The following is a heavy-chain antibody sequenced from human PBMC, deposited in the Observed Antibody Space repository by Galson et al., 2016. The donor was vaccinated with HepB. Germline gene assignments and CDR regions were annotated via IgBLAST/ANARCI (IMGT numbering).Heavy chain of an antibody. CDR2: ICGTGGNT. D-gene: IGHD3-10*01. J-gene: IGHJ6*02. Sequence: SLRLSCAASGFTFSNYAMSWVRQAPGKGLEWVSAICGTGGNTYYADSVKGRFTISRDKSKDTLYLQMNSLRAEDTAVYYCARATTSMAANPVVITSNYYFPMDVWGQGTTVTVAS. V-gene: IGHV3-23*01. CDR3: ARATTSMAANPVVITSNYYFPMDV. CDR1: GFTFSNYA.